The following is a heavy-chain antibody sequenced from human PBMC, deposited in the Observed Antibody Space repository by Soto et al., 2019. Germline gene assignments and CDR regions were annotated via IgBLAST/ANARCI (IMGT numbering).Heavy chain of an antibody. J-gene: IGHJ3*02. Sequence: EVQLVESGGGLVQPGGSLRLSCAASGFTFSSYSMNWVRQAPGKGLEWVSYISSSSSTIYYADSVKGRFTISRDNAKNSLYLQMNSLRDEDTAVYYCARDVITFGGVIVKEHNDAFDIWGQGTMVTVSS. D-gene: IGHD3-16*02. CDR3: ARDVITFGGVIVKEHNDAFDI. V-gene: IGHV3-48*02. CDR2: ISSSSSTI. CDR1: GFTFSSYS.